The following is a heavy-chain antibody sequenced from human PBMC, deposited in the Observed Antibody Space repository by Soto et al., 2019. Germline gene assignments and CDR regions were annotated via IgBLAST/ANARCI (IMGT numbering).Heavy chain of an antibody. Sequence: SETLSLTCTVSGGSISTYYWSWIRQPAGKGLEWIGRFYTGGSTNYSPSLKSRVTLSVGTSKNQLSLKLRSVTAADTAVYYCAREKMPYGMDVWGQGTTVTVS. V-gene: IGHV4-4*07. CDR1: GGSISTYY. D-gene: IGHD2-2*01. CDR2: FYTGGST. J-gene: IGHJ6*02. CDR3: AREKMPYGMDV.